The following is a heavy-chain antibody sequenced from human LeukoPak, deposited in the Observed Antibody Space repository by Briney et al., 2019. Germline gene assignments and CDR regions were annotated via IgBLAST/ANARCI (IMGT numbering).Heavy chain of an antibody. CDR1: GYTFTSYG. D-gene: IGHD1-26*01. CDR3: ARRRMGATLGDFDY. CDR2: INVDDGNP. J-gene: IGHJ4*02. Sequence: ASVKVSCKASGYTFTSYGLSWVRQAPGQGLEWLGWINVDDGNPTYAQKFQGRVTMTTDTATSTAYMEVTSLRSDDTAVYYCARRRMGATLGDFDYWGQGTLVTVSS. V-gene: IGHV1-18*01.